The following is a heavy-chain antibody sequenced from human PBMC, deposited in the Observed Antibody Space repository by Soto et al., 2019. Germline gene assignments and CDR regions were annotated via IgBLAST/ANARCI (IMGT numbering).Heavy chain of an antibody. Sequence: SETLSLTCTVSGGSISSYYWSWVRQPPGKGLEWIGYIYYSGSTNYNPSLKSRVTISVDTSKNQFFQKLSSVTAADTAVYYGARVGAERDGYNPYYFDYWGQGTLVTVSS. CDR3: ARVGAERDGYNPYYFDY. CDR1: GGSISSYY. CDR2: IYYSGST. D-gene: IGHD5-12*01. J-gene: IGHJ4*02. V-gene: IGHV4-59*01.